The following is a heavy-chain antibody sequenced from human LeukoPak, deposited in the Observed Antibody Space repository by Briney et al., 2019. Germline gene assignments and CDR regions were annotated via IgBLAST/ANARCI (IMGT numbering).Heavy chain of an antibody. CDR3: AKDYYDSSGAYCEGGPPTDPPYY. V-gene: IGHV3-33*06. D-gene: IGHD3-22*01. CDR2: IWYDGNNK. CDR1: GFTFGRYA. Sequence: GGCLRLSCAASGFTFGRYAMHWVRQAPGKGLEWETLIWYDGNNKYYADSVKGRFTISRDNSKNTLYLQMNSLRDEDTAVYYCAKDYYDSSGAYCEGGPPTDPPYYWVQGTLVAVP. J-gene: IGHJ4*02.